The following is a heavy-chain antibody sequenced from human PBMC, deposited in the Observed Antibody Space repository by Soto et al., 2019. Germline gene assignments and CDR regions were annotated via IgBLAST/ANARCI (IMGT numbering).Heavy chain of an antibody. CDR1: GGSISSGGYY. D-gene: IGHD3-10*01. CDR3: AGGRRVYGSSTGMNV. V-gene: IGHV4-31*03. CDR2: IYYSGST. J-gene: IGHJ6*02. Sequence: SETLSHTCTVSGGSISSGGYYWSWIRQHPGKGLEWIGYIYYSGSTYYNPSLKSRVTISVDTSKNQFSLKLSSVTAADTAVYSWAGGRRVYGSSTGMNVGGQETALTFSS.